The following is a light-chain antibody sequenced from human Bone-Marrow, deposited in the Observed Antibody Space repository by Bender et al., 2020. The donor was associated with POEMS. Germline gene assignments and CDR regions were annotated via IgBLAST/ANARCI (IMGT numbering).Light chain of an antibody. V-gene: IGLV3-1*01. CDR3: QTWDRGIVV. J-gene: IGLJ2*01. CDR2: PDN. Sequence: SYEVTQPPSVSVSPGQTASITCSGDTLENKYTCWYQKKPGQSPVLVIYPDNKRPSGTPDRFSGSRSGNTATLTISGTQAIDEADYHCQTWDRGIVVFGGGTKLTVL. CDR1: TLENKY.